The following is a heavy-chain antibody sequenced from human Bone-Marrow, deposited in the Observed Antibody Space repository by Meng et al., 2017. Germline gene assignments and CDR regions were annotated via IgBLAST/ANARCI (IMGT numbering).Heavy chain of an antibody. CDR1: GYTFTGYY. V-gene: IGHV1-2*06. Sequence: ASVKVSCKASGYTFTGYYMHWVRQAPGQGLEWMGRNNPNRGGTNYAQKFQGRVTMTRDTSISTAYMELSRLRSDDTAVYYCARAVRDIVVVVAAFPLDYWGQGTLVTVSS. J-gene: IGHJ4*02. D-gene: IGHD2-15*01. CDR3: ARAVRDIVVVVAAFPLDY. CDR2: NNPNRGGT.